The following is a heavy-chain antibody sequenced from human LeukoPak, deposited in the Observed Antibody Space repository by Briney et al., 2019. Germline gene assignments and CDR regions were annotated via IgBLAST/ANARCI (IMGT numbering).Heavy chain of an antibody. CDR2: ISSSSSYI. J-gene: IGHJ6*02. V-gene: IGHV3-21*01. CDR1: GFTFNSYS. D-gene: IGHD2-21*02. CDR3: AREMDCGGDCYYYYYYVMDV. Sequence: GSLRLSCAASGFTFNSYSMNWVRQAPGKGLEGVSSISSSSSYIYYADSVKGRLTISRDNAKNSLYLHMNSLRAEDTAVYYCAREMDCGGDCYYYYYYVMDVWGRGTTVTVSS.